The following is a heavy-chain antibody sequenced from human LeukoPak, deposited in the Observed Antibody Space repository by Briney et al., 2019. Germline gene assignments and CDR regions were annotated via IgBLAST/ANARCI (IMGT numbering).Heavy chain of an antibody. CDR3: ARRGPRITMVRGAIYSWFDP. V-gene: IGHV4-34*01. J-gene: IGHJ5*02. CDR1: GGSFSGYY. Sequence: SETLSLTCAVYGGSFSGYYWSWIRQPPGKGLEWIGEINHSGSTNYNPSLKSRVTISVDTSKNQFSLKLSSVTAADTAVYYCARRGPRITMVRGAIYSWFDPWGQGTLVTVSS. D-gene: IGHD3-10*01. CDR2: INHSGST.